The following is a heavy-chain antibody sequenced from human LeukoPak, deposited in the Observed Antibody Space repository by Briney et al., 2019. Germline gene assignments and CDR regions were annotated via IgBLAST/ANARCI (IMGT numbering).Heavy chain of an antibody. V-gene: IGHV1-8*03. CDR2: MNPNSGNT. D-gene: IGHD3-3*01. CDR1: GYTFTSYD. CDR3: ARGWPEWSRGYYHGYYYMDV. Sequence: ASVTVSCKASGYTFTSYDINWVRQAPGQGLEWMGWMNPNSGNTGYAQKFQGRVTITRNTSISTAYMELSSLRSEDTAVYYCARGWPEWSRGYYHGYYYMDVWGKGTTVTVSS. J-gene: IGHJ6*03.